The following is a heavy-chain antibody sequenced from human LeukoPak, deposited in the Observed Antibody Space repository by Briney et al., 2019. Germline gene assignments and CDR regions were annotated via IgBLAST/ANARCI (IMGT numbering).Heavy chain of an antibody. CDR3: AREKQWLGLNWFDP. CDR1: GRSISSYY. D-gene: IGHD6-19*01. Sequence: SDTLSLTCSVAGRSISSYYWSCIRQPPGKGLEWSGYIYYSGSTNYTTPLKSRVTISLDTSKKPISPKLRSVAPPDTRVCYCAREKQWLGLNWFDPWGQGTLVTVSS. CDR2: IYYSGST. V-gene: IGHV4-59*07. J-gene: IGHJ5*02.